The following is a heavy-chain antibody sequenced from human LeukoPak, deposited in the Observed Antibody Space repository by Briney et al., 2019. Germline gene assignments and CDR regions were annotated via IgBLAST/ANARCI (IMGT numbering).Heavy chain of an antibody. V-gene: IGHV3-21*01. CDR1: GFTFSSYS. Sequence: PGGSLRLSCAASGFTFSSYSMNWVRQAPGKGLEWVSSISSSSSYIYYADSVKGRFTISRDNAKNSLYLQMNSLRAEDTAVYYCARDSFAYYYGSGRPFDYWGQGTLVTVSS. D-gene: IGHD3-10*01. J-gene: IGHJ4*02. CDR3: ARDSFAYYYGSGRPFDY. CDR2: ISSSSSYI.